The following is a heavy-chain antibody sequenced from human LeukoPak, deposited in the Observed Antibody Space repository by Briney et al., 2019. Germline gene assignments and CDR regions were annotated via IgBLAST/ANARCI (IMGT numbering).Heavy chain of an antibody. CDR2: MNPNSGNT. Sequence: GASVKASCKASGYTFTSYDINWVRQATGQGLEWMGWMNPNSGNTGYAQKFQGRVTMTRNTSISTAYMELSSLRSEDTAVYYCAGTYSSGWYYFDYWGQGTLVTVSS. J-gene: IGHJ4*02. V-gene: IGHV1-8*01. CDR1: GYTFTSYD. D-gene: IGHD6-19*01. CDR3: AGTYSSGWYYFDY.